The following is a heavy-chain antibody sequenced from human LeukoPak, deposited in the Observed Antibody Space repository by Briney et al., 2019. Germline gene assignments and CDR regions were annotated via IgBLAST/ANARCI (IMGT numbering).Heavy chain of an antibody. CDR1: GGSISSSSYY. D-gene: IGHD3-3*01. J-gene: IGHJ5*02. V-gene: IGHV4-39*07. CDR3: ARAPRYGVEWFSSNWFDP. Sequence: SETLSLTCTVSGGSISSSSYYWGWIRQPPGKGLEWIGSIYYSGSTYYNPSLKSRVTISVDTSQNQFSLKLSSVTAADTAVYYCARAPRYGVEWFSSNWFDPWGQGTLVTVSS. CDR2: IYYSGST.